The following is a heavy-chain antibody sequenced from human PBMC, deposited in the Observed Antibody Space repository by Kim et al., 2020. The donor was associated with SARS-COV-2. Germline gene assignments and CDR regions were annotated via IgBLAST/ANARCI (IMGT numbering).Heavy chain of an antibody. D-gene: IGHD2-15*01. CDR2: VSSSGTFV. Sequence: GGSLRLSCEASGFTFRDYYMGWIRQAPGKGLEWVSYVSSSGTFVYYADSVKGRFTISRDNAKNSLHLQMDSLRAEDTAFYFCAREWGTALDCSGGSCYPFVGSWGQGTLVTVSS. V-gene: IGHV3-11*01. J-gene: IGHJ4*02. CDR1: GFTFRDYY. CDR3: AREWGTALDCSGGSCYPFVGS.